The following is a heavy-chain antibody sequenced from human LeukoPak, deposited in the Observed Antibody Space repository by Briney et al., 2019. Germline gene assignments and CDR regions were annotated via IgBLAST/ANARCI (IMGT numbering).Heavy chain of an antibody. V-gene: IGHV1-69*04. Sequence: ASVKVSCKASGGTFSSYAISWVRQAPGQGLEWMGRIIPILGIANYAQKFQGRVTITADKSTSTAYMELSSLRSEDTAVYYCARSSGYYYDSSGPDYWGQGTLVTVSS. CDR2: IIPILGIA. D-gene: IGHD3-22*01. J-gene: IGHJ4*02. CDR3: ARSSGYYYDSSGPDY. CDR1: GGTFSSYA.